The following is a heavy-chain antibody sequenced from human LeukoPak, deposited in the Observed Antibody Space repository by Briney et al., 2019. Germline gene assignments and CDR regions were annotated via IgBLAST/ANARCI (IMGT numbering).Heavy chain of an antibody. J-gene: IGHJ4*02. V-gene: IGHV4-39*01. Sequence: SETLSLTCSVSGGSVSSSHYYWGWIRQPPGKGLEWIGSIYYSGSAYYNPPLKSRVTMSVDTSKNQFSLKLTSVTAADTAVYYCGRASGSGYTSFDYWGQGTLVTVS. CDR3: GRASGSGYTSFDY. CDR1: GGSVSSSHYY. D-gene: IGHD3-10*01. CDR2: IYYSGSA.